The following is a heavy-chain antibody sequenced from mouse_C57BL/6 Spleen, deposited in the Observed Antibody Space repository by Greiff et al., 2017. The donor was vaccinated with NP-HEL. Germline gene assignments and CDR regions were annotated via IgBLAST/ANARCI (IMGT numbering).Heavy chain of an antibody. CDR1: GYTFTDYN. V-gene: IGHV1-18*01. Sequence: VQLQQSGPELVKPGASVKIPCKASGYTFTDYNMDWVKQSHGKSLEWIGDINPNNGGTIYNQKFKGKATLTVDKSSSTAYMELRSLTSEDTAVYYCARRNTTVVAWYFDVWGTGTTVTVSS. J-gene: IGHJ1*03. D-gene: IGHD1-1*01. CDR2: INPNNGGT. CDR3: ARRNTTVVAWYFDV.